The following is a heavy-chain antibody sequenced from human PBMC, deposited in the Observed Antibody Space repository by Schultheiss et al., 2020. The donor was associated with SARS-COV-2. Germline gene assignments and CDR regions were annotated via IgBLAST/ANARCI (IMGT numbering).Heavy chain of an antibody. CDR2: IYHSGST. Sequence: SQTLSLTCAVSGGSISSGGYSWSWIRQPPGKGLEWIGYIYHSGSTYYNPSLKSRVTISVDRSKNQFSLKLSSVTAEDTAVYYCAKYSWDSGSLIDYWGQGTLVTVSS. V-gene: IGHV4-30-2*01. CDR1: GGSISSGGYS. D-gene: IGHD1-26*01. CDR3: AKYSWDSGSLIDY. J-gene: IGHJ4*02.